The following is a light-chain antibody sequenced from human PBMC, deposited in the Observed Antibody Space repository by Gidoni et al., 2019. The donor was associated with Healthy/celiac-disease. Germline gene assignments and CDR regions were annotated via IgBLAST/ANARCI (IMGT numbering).Light chain of an antibody. CDR3: SSYAGSNNLWV. Sequence: QSALTQPPSASGSPGQSVTISCTGTSSDVGGYNYVSWYQQHPGKAPKLMIYEVSKRPSGVPDRFSGSESGNTASLTVSGLQAEDEADYYCSSYAGSNNLWVFGGGTKLTVL. J-gene: IGLJ3*02. V-gene: IGLV2-8*01. CDR2: EVS. CDR1: SSDVGGYNY.